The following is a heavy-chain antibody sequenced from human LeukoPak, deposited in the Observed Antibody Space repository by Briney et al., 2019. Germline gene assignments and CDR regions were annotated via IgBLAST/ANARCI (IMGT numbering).Heavy chain of an antibody. J-gene: IGHJ4*02. CDR2: MNPNSGNT. Sequence: AASVNVSCKASGFTFTSHDYNWVRQATGQGLEWMGWMNPNSGNTGYAQKFQGRVTMTRDTSITTVYMELSSLTSEDTAVYYCAGSGSRDGYIWGQGTLVTVSS. CDR3: AGSGSRDGYI. CDR1: GFTFTSHD. D-gene: IGHD5-24*01. V-gene: IGHV1-8*01.